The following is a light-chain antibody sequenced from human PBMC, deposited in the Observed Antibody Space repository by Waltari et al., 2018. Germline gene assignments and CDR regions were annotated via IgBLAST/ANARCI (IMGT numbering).Light chain of an antibody. J-gene: IGKJ1*01. V-gene: IGKV3-20*01. CDR1: QSVSRT. CDR2: DAS. Sequence: EIVLTQSPGTLSLSPGERATLSCRASQSVSRTLAWYQQKPGQAPRLLIYDASNRATGIPDRFSGSGSETDFSLTISRLEPEEFAVYYCQKYGTLPATFGQGTKVEVK. CDR3: QKYGTLPAT.